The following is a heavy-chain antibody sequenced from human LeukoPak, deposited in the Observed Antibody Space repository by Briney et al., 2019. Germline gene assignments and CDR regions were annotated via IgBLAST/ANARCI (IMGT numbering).Heavy chain of an antibody. Sequence: GASVKVSCKVSGYTLTELSMHWVRQAPGKGLEWMGGFDPEDGETIYAQKFQGRVTMTEDTSTDTAYMELSSLRSEDTAVYYCATAWGIVGANGYWGQGTLVTVSS. D-gene: IGHD1-26*01. CDR3: ATAWGIVGANGY. V-gene: IGHV1-24*01. CDR1: GYTLTELS. J-gene: IGHJ4*02. CDR2: FDPEDGET.